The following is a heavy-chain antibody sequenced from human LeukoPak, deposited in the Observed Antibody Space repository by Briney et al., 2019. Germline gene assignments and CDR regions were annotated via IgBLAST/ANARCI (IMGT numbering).Heavy chain of an antibody. J-gene: IGHJ3*02. CDR2: SYYSGST. CDR3: ARHDYLGYFDCWSVYFPDAFDI. V-gene: IGHV4-39*01. Sequence: PSETLSLTCTVSGGSISSSSYYWGWIRQPPGKGLEWSGSSYYSGSTYYNPSLKSRLTISVDTSQHQFSLTLSSLTAADTAVYYCARHDYLGYFDCWSVYFPDAFDIWGQGTMVTVSS. CDR1: GGSISSSSYY. D-gene: IGHD3-3*01.